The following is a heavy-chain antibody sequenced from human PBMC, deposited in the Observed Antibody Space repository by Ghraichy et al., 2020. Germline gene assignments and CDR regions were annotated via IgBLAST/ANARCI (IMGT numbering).Heavy chain of an antibody. Sequence: GGSLRLSCAASGFTFSDYYMSWIRQAPGKRLEWVSYISSSSSYTNYADSVKGRFTISRDNAKNSLYLQMNSLRAEDTAVYYCARVAAAGTAYYYYYMDVWGKGTTVTVSS. CDR2: ISSSSSYT. CDR1: GFTFSDYY. V-gene: IGHV3-11*05. CDR3: ARVAAAGTAYYYYYMDV. D-gene: IGHD6-13*01. J-gene: IGHJ6*03.